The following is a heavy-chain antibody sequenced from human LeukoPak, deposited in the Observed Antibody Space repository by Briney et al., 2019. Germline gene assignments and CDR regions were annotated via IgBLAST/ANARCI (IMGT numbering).Heavy chain of an antibody. CDR3: ARDRPSSDWYDGPGNWFDP. D-gene: IGHD6-19*01. CDR1: GYSFSSGYY. J-gene: IGHJ5*02. V-gene: IGHV4-38-2*02. Sequence: SETLSLTCTVSGYSFSSGYYWGWIRQPPGKGLEWIGSIYHSGSTYYNPSLKRRVTISVDTSKNQFSLKLSSVTATDTAVYYCARDRPSSDWYDGPGNWFDPWGQGTLVTVSS. CDR2: IYHSGST.